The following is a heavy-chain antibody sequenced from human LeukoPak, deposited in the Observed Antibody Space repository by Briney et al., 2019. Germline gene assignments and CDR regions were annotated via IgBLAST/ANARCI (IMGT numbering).Heavy chain of an antibody. CDR1: GFTFSSYA. Sequence: GGSLRLSCAASGFTFSSYAMSWVRQAPGKGLEWVSAISGSGGSTYYADSVKGRFTISRDNSKNTLYLQMNSLRAEDTAVYYCAKDDGCSGGSCDVGLGYWGQGTLVTVSS. D-gene: IGHD2-15*01. V-gene: IGHV3-23*01. CDR2: ISGSGGST. J-gene: IGHJ4*02. CDR3: AKDDGCSGGSCDVGLGY.